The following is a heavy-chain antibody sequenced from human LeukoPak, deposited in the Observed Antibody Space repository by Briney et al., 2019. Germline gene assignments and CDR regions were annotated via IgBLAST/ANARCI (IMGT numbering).Heavy chain of an antibody. CDR1: GFTVSSNY. J-gene: IGHJ6*02. D-gene: IGHD3-16*01. CDR3: ARSRAAVVMGELIPSFYYGMDV. CDR2: IKQDGGER. Sequence: TGGSLRLSCAASGFTVSSNYMSWVRQVPGKGLEWVATIKQDGGERYYVDSVEGRFTISRDNGKTSVYLQMNSLRADDTAVYYCARSRAAVVMGELIPSFYYGMDVWGQGTTVTVSS. V-gene: IGHV3-7*03.